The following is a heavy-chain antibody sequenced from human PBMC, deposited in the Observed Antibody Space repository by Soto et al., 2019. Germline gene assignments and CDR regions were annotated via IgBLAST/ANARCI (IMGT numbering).Heavy chain of an antibody. D-gene: IGHD2-21*01. CDR1: GGTFSSYA. CDR2: IIPIFGTA. V-gene: IGHV1-69*13. Sequence: SVKVSCKASGGTFSSYAISWVRQAPGQGLEWMGGIIPIFGTANYAQKFQGRVTITADESTSTAYMELSSLRSEDTAVYYCARPHISPRRNYNDVIYVFGQRTTVTVS. J-gene: IGHJ6*02. CDR3: ARPHISPRRNYNDVIYV.